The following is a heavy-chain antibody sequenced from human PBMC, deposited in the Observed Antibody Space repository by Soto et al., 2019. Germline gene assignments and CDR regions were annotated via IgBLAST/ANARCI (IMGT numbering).Heavy chain of an antibody. Sequence: QVQLQQWGAGLLKPSETLSLTCAVYGGSFSGYYWSWIRQPPGKGLEWIGEINHSGSTNYNPSLKGPVTISRNPSKNQFSPKLSFVAAGGTAVYYCARFGGVIVNYYYYGMDVWGQGTTVTVSS. CDR2: INHSGST. CDR3: ARFGGVIVNYYYYGMDV. V-gene: IGHV4-34*01. CDR1: GGSFSGYY. J-gene: IGHJ6*02. D-gene: IGHD3-16*02.